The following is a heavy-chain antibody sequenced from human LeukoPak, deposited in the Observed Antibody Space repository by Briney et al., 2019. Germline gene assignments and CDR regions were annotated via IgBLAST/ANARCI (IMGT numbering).Heavy chain of an antibody. CDR3: ARAPSGWHATDV. Sequence: GGSLRLSCAASGFTFGNYLMHWVRQAPGKGLMWVSRVHIDGSSTTYADSVKGRFTISRDDAKNTLYLQMNSLRAEDTAVYYCARAPSGWHATDVWGQGTTVTVSS. D-gene: IGHD6-19*01. CDR1: GFTFGNYL. J-gene: IGHJ6*02. V-gene: IGHV3-74*01. CDR2: VHIDGSST.